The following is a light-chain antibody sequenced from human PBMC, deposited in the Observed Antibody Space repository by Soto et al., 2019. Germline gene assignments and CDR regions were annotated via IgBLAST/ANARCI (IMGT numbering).Light chain of an antibody. CDR2: GAS. V-gene: IGKV3-20*01. CDR3: QQYGSSPIT. CDR1: QSVSSSY. J-gene: IGKJ1*01. Sequence: EIVMTQSPATLPLSPGERATLSCRASQSVSSSYLAWYQQKPGQAPRLLIYGASSRATGIPDRFSGSGSGTDFTLTISGLEPEDFAVYYCQQYGSSPITFGQGTKVDIK.